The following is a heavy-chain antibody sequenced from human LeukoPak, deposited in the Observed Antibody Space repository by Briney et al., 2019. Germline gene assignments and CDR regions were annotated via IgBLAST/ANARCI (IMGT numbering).Heavy chain of an antibody. D-gene: IGHD3-10*01. V-gene: IGHV3-23*01. J-gene: IGHJ4*02. Sequence: GGSLRLSCAVSGITLNNYAMSWVRQAPGKGLEWVAGISGSGGSTNYADSVKGRFTISRDNPKNTLYLQMNSLRAVDTAVSFCAKRGVVIRVILVGFHKEAYYFDSWGQGALVTVSS. CDR3: AKRGVVIRVILVGFHKEAYYFDS. CDR2: ISGSGGST. CDR1: GITLNNYA.